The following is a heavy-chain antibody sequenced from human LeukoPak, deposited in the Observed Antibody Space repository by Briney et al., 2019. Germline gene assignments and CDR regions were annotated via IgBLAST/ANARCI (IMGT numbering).Heavy chain of an antibody. CDR2: ISGSGGST. V-gene: IGHV3-23*01. CDR1: GFTFSSYA. D-gene: IGHD6-13*01. J-gene: IGHJ4*02. Sequence: GGSLRLSCAASGFTFSSYATSWVRPAPGKGLEWVSAISGSGGSTYYADSVKGRFTISRDNSKNTLYLQMNSLRAEDTAIYYCAKVPLMFSSSSWYFDYWGQGTLVTVSS. CDR3: AKVPLMFSSSSWYFDY.